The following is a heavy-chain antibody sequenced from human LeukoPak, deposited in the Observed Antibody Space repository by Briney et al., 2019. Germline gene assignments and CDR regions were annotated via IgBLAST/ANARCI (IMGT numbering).Heavy chain of an antibody. CDR3: VPSNWNYPNY. CDR2: INPDGTNT. D-gene: IGHD1-7*01. V-gene: IGHV3-74*01. J-gene: IGHJ4*02. Sequence: SGGSLRLSCAATGFTFSNYWMHWVRQAPGKGLVWVSRINPDGTNTAYEASVRGRFSISRDNAKNTLYMHMNGLRADDTAVYYCVPSNWNYPNYWGQGTLVTVSS. CDR1: GFTFSNYW.